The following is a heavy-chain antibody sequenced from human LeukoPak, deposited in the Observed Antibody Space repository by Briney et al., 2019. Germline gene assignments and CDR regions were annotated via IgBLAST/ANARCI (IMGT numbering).Heavy chain of an antibody. Sequence: GGSLRLSCTASGYIFSNFGISWVRQAPGKGLEWVSTITSSGGNTYYAQTVEGRFTISRDNSKNTMSLQMSSLRVEDTAVYYCVKSRESSIWYSLGDYWGQGTVVTVSS. D-gene: IGHD6-13*01. J-gene: IGHJ4*02. CDR3: VKSRESSIWYSLGDY. CDR2: ITSSGGNT. V-gene: IGHV3-23*01. CDR1: GYIFSNFG.